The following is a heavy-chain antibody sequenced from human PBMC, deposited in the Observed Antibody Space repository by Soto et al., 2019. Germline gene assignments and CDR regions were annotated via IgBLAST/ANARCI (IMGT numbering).Heavy chain of an antibody. J-gene: IGHJ6*03. V-gene: IGHV3-7*01. CDR3: ASDPYDFWSGYYTGPQGHYYYYMDV. D-gene: IGHD3-3*01. Sequence: GGSLRLSCAASGFTFSSYWMSWVRQAPGKGLEWVANIKQDGSEKYYVDSVKGRFTISRDNAKNSLYLQMNSLRAEDTAVYYCASDPYDFWSGYYTGPQGHYYYYMDVWGKGTTVTVSS. CDR2: IKQDGSEK. CDR1: GFTFSSYW.